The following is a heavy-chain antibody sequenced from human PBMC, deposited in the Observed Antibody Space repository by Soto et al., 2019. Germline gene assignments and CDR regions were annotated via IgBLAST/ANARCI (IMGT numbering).Heavy chain of an antibody. Sequence: QVQLVQSGAEVKKPGSSVKVSCKASGGTFSSYTISWVRQAPGQGLEWMGRIIPILGIANYAQKFQGRVTITADKSTSTAYMELSSLISEDTAVYYCARTLGYCSSTSCSYYYGMDVWGQGTTVTVSS. CDR2: IIPILGIA. CDR3: ARTLGYCSSTSCSYYYGMDV. V-gene: IGHV1-69*02. D-gene: IGHD2-2*01. CDR1: GGTFSSYT. J-gene: IGHJ6*02.